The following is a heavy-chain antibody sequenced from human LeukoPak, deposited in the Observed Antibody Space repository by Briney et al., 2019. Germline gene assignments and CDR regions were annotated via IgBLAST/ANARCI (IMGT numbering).Heavy chain of an antibody. CDR1: GFTFSDAW. J-gene: IGHJ4*02. Sequence: GGSLRLSCAASGFTFSDAWMNWVRQAPGKGLVWVSRLSPDGSSSIYADSVKGRFTVSRDNAKNTVYLQMNSLRADDTAVYYCTRSPSLGGCYWGFDYWGQGALVTVSS. D-gene: IGHD1-26*01. CDR2: LSPDGSSS. V-gene: IGHV3-74*01. CDR3: TRSPSLGGCYWGFDY.